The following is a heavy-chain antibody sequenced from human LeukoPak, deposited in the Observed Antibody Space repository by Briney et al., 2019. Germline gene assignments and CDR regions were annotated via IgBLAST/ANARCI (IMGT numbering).Heavy chain of an antibody. V-gene: IGHV4-59*01. J-gene: IGHJ4*02. CDR1: GASISSYS. CDR2: FYYSGNT. Sequence: SETLSLTCTVSGASISSYSWSWIRQPLGKGLEWIGCFYYSGNTNYNPSLKSRVTISVDTSKNQFSLEVSSVTAADTAVYYCARVGPMYSSSWYAPDFDYWGQGTLVTVSS. D-gene: IGHD6-13*01. CDR3: ARVGPMYSSSWYAPDFDY.